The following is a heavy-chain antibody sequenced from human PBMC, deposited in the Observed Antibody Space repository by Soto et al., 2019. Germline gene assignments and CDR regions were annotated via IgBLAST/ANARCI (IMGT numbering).Heavy chain of an antibody. V-gene: IGHV4-31*03. Sequence: QVQLQESGPGLVKPSQTLSLTCTVSGGSISSGGYYWSWIRQHPGKGLEWIGYIYYSGSTYYNPLLKIRGTISVDTSKNQFSLKLSSVAAADTAVYDWARDYGGGSGFDLWGQGTLVSVAS. CDR2: IYYSGST. D-gene: IGHD3-10*01. J-gene: IGHJ4*02. CDR3: ARDYGGGSGFDL. CDR1: GGSISSGGYY.